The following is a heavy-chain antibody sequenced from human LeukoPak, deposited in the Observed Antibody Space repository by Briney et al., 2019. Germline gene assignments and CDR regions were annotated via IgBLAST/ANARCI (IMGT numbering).Heavy chain of an antibody. CDR3: ARDLGYSSGWSHFDY. J-gene: IGHJ4*02. V-gene: IGHV3-21*01. CDR2: ISSSSSYI. D-gene: IGHD6-19*01. Sequence: GGSLRLFCAASGFTFSSYSMNWVRQAPGKGLEWVSSISSSSSYIYYADSVKGRFTISRDNAKNSLYLQMNSLRAEDTAVYYCARDLGYSSGWSHFDYWGQGTLVTVSS. CDR1: GFTFSSYS.